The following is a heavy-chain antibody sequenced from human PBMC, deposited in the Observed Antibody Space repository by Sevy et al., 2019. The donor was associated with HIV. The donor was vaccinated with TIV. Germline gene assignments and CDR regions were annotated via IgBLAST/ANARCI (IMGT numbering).Heavy chain of an antibody. CDR1: GFTFSSYA. D-gene: IGHD3-16*01. V-gene: IGHV3-30*04. CDR3: ARDYDYVWGSPMDV. Sequence: GGYLRLSCAASGFTFSSYAMHWVRQAPGKGLEWVAVISYDGRNKYYADSVKGRFTISRDNSKNTLYLQMNSLRAEDTAVYYCARDYDYVWGSPMDVWGKGTTVTVSS. CDR2: ISYDGRNK. J-gene: IGHJ6*03.